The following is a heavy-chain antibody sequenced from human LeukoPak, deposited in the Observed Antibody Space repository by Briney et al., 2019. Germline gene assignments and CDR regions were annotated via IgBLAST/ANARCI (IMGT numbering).Heavy chain of an antibody. Sequence: VKVSCQASGYPFTSYDINWVRQATGQGLEWMGWMNPNSGNTGYAQKFQGRVTITRNTSISTAYVELSSLRSEDTAVYYCAGVYYYGSANAFDIWGQGTMVTVSS. CDR3: AGVYYYGSANAFDI. J-gene: IGHJ3*02. V-gene: IGHV1-8*03. D-gene: IGHD3-10*01. CDR2: MNPNSGNT. CDR1: GYPFTSYD.